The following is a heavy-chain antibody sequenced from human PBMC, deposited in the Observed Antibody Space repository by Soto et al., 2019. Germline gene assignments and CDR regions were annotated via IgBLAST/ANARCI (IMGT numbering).Heavy chain of an antibody. V-gene: IGHV1-18*01. CDR3: ARDPLNVTYYYDSSGYRFDY. D-gene: IGHD3-22*01. CDR2: ISAYNGNT. J-gene: IGHJ4*02. CDR1: GYTFTSYG. Sequence: GASVKVSCKASGYTFTSYGISWVRQAPGQGLEWMGWISAYNGNTNYAQKLQGRVTMTTDTSTSTAYMELRSLRSDDTAVYYCARDPLNVTYYYDSSGYRFDYWGQGTLVTVSS.